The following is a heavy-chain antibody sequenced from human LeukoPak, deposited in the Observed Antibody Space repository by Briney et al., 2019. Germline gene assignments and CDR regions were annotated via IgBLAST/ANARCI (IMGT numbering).Heavy chain of an antibody. CDR1: GFTVSSDS. J-gene: IGHJ6*04. D-gene: IGHD3-10*02. Sequence: PGGSLRLSCTVSGFTVSSDSMSWVRQAPGKGLEWVSFIYSGGSTHYSDSVKGRFTISRDNSKNTLYRQMNSLRAEDTAVYYCAELGITMIGGVWGKGTTVTISS. V-gene: IGHV3-53*01. CDR3: AELGITMIGGV. CDR2: IYSGGST.